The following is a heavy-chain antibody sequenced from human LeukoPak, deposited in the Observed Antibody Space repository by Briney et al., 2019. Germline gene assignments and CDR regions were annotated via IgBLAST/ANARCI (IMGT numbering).Heavy chain of an antibody. Sequence: SETLSLTCTVSGGSIITSGHYWGWIRQPPGKGLEWIGSVYYTGVTSTNPFFRSRMSISVDTSKNQFSLNLTSVTAADAAVYYCAREGSSSGGHNWFDPWGQGTLVTVSS. CDR1: GGSIITSGHY. CDR2: VYYTGVT. D-gene: IGHD4-23*01. CDR3: AREGSSSGGHNWFDP. V-gene: IGHV4-39*07. J-gene: IGHJ5*02.